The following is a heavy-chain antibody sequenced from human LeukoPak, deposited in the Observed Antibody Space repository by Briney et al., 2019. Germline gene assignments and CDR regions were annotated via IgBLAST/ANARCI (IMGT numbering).Heavy chain of an antibody. CDR1: GGSVRSGSYY. Sequence: SETLSLTCTVSGGSVRSGSYYWSWTRQPPGKGLEWIGYIYYSGSTNYNPSLRSRVTISVDTSKNQFSLKLSSVTAADTAVYYCARGYYGSGSFFDYWGQGTLVTVSS. CDR2: IYYSGST. J-gene: IGHJ4*02. V-gene: IGHV4-61*01. D-gene: IGHD3-10*01. CDR3: ARGYYGSGSFFDY.